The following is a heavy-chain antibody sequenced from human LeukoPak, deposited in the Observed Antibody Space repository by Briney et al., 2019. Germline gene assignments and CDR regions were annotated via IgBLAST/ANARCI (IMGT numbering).Heavy chain of an antibody. V-gene: IGHV3-74*01. CDR1: GFTFTDYW. CDR3: AKGGSSSPRSTFDY. CDR2: INGDGSTT. Sequence: GGSLRLSCAASGFTFTDYWMSWVRQAPGKGLVWVSHINGDGSTTSYADSVKGRFTISRDNAKNTVYLQMNSLRAEDTAVYYCAKGGSSSPRSTFDYWGQGTLLTVSS. J-gene: IGHJ4*02. D-gene: IGHD6-13*01.